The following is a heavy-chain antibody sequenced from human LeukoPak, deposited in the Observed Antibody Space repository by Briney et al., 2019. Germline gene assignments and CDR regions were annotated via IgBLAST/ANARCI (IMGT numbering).Heavy chain of an antibody. V-gene: IGHV1-18*01. CDR1: GYTFTNYG. CDR3: VRGGKGYCSSTSCYAPYYFDY. J-gene: IGHJ4*02. D-gene: IGHD2-2*01. Sequence: ASVKVSCTPSGYTFTNYGFTWGRQAPGQGLEWMVWISVYNGNTNYAQKLQGRVTMTADTSTSTAYMELRSLRSDDTAVYYCVRGGKGYCSSTSCYAPYYFDYWGQGTLVTVSS. CDR2: ISVYNGNT.